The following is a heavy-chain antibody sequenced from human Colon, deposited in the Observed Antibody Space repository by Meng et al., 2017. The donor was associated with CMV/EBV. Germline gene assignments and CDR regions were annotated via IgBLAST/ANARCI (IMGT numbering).Heavy chain of an antibody. CDR3: ARGIGGRVPLDV. Sequence: SETLSLTCTVSGDSLSPHYWSWTRQSPGKGLEWIGFIHDSGSTIYNPSLQRRVTISVDTSKNQFSLQLNSVTAADTAIYYCARGIGGRVPLDVWGPGTTVTVSS. V-gene: IGHV4-59*11. CDR1: GDSLSPHY. J-gene: IGHJ6*02. CDR2: IHDSGST.